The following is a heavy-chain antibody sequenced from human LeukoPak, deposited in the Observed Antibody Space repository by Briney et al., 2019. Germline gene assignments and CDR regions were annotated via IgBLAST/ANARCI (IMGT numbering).Heavy chain of an antibody. CDR2: INPSGGST. V-gene: IGHV1-46*01. J-gene: IGHJ4*02. D-gene: IGHD1-26*01. CDR3: ARDPASGTYTEFDY. CDR1: GFTFSSYG. Sequence: PGRSLRLSCAASGFTFSSYGMHWVRQAPGQGLEWMGIINPSGGSTSYAQKFQGRVTMTRDTSTSTVYMELSSLRSEDTAVYYCARDPASGTYTEFDYWGQGTLVTVSS.